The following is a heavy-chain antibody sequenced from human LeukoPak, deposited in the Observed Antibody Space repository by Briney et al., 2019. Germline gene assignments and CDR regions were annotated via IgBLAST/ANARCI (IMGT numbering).Heavy chain of an antibody. CDR2: IYNSGRT. Sequence: SETLSLTCTVSGDSISTYYWSWIRQLPGTGLEWIGYIYNSGRTKYSPSLKSRVTISLDTSKNQFSLRLSSVTAADTAVYYCARSGGNGYDYYYMDVWGTGTTVTVSS. D-gene: IGHD4-23*01. J-gene: IGHJ6*03. CDR3: ARSGGNGYDYYYMDV. V-gene: IGHV4-59*01. CDR1: GDSISTYY.